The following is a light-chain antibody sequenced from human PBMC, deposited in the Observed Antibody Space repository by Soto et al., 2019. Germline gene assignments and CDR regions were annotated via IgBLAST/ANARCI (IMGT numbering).Light chain of an antibody. CDR1: LSVSVY. CDR3: QQYGSSPPIT. Sequence: IVLTQSPGTLSLSPWERATLSSSTSLSVSVYLDWYQQKPGQAPRLLIYGASSRATGIPDRFSGSGSGTDFTLTISRLEPEDFAVYYCQQYGSSPPITFGQGTRLEIK. V-gene: IGKV3-20*01. J-gene: IGKJ5*01. CDR2: GAS.